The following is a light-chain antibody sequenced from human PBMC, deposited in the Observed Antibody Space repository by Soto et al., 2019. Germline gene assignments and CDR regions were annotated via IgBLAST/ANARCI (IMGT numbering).Light chain of an antibody. CDR2: STD. V-gene: IGLV1-44*01. J-gene: IGLJ1*01. Sequence: QSVLTQPASAYGTPGQRVTISCSGINSNVGIYTANWYQHLPGMAPKLLIHSTDQRPSGVPDRFSGSKSGTSASLAISGLQSDDEADYYCAAWDDNLNSYVFGTGTKVTVL. CDR3: AAWDDNLNSYV. CDR1: NSNVGIYT.